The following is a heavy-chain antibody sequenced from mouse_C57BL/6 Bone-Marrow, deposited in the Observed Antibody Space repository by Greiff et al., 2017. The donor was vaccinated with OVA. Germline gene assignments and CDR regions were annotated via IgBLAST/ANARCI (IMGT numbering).Heavy chain of an antibody. CDR2: IHPNSGST. D-gene: IGHD2-3*01. CDR1: GYTFTSYW. CDR3: ASLSPSWFAY. J-gene: IGHJ3*01. Sequence: QVQLQQPGAELVKPGASVKLSCKASGYTFTSYWMHWVKQRPGQGLEWIGMIHPNSGSTNYNEKFKSKATLTLDKSSSTTYMQLSSLTSEDSAFYYCASLSPSWFAYWGQGTLVTVSA. V-gene: IGHV1-64*01.